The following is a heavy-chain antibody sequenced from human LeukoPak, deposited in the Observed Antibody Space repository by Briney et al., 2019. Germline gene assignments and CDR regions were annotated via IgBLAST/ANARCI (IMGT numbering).Heavy chain of an antibody. V-gene: IGHV4-39*07. D-gene: IGHD1-20*01. CDR1: GGSISSSSYY. CDR3: ARDPAYNWNHNWFDP. Sequence: SETLSLTCTVSGGSISSSSYYWGWIRQPPGKGLEWIGSIYYSGSTYYNPSLKSRVTISVDTSKNQFSLKLSSVTAADTAVYYCARDPAYNWNHNWFDPWGQGTLVTVSS. J-gene: IGHJ5*02. CDR2: IYYSGST.